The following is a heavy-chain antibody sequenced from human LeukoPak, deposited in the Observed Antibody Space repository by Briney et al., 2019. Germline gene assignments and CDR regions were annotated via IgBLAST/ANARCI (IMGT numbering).Heavy chain of an antibody. CDR1: GDSISTSNSY. Sequence: SETLSLTCTVSGDSISTSNSYWGWIRQPPWKGLEWIGSIYYSGNTYYNASLKSRVTISVDTSKNQFSLKLSSVTAADTAVYYCARDLGYYDILTGSKDPEYWGQGTLVTVSS. J-gene: IGHJ4*02. CDR3: ARDLGYYDILTGSKDPEY. CDR2: IYYSGNT. V-gene: IGHV4-39*07. D-gene: IGHD3-9*01.